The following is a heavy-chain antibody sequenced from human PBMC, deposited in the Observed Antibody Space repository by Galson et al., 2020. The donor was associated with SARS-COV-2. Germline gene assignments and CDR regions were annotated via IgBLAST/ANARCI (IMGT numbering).Heavy chain of an antibody. CDR3: ARVSRGAAAGTLVYYYYYYMDV. CDR2: ISSSGSTI. V-gene: IGHV3-48*03. Sequence: GGSLRLSCAASGFTFSSYEMNWVRQAPGKGLEWVSYISSSGSTIYSADSVKGRFTISRDNAKNSLYLQMNSLRAEDTAVYYCARVSRGAAAGTLVYYYYYYMDVWGKGTTVTVSS. J-gene: IGHJ6*03. CDR1: GFTFSSYE. D-gene: IGHD6-13*01.